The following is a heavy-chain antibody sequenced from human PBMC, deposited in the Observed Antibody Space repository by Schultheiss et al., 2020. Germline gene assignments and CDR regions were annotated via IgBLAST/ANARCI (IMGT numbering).Heavy chain of an antibody. CDR2: IGTAGDP. Sequence: GGSLRLSCAASGFTFSCYDMHWVRQATGKGLEWVSIIGTAGDPNYPGSVKGRFTISREGAKNSLYLQMNSLRAEDTAVYYCARSEEWDYGDYGTRNDYYGMDVWGQGTTVTVSS. J-gene: IGHJ6*02. CDR1: GFTFSCYD. V-gene: IGHV3-13*05. D-gene: IGHD4-17*01. CDR3: ARSEEWDYGDYGTRNDYYGMDV.